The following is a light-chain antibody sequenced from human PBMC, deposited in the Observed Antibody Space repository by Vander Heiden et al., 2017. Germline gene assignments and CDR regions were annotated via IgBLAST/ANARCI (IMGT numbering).Light chain of an antibody. Sequence: AIQMTQSPSSLSASVGDRVTITCRASQGIKNYLGWYQQKPGKAPNLLIYAASSLQSGGPSRFSGSGSGTDFTLIISSLQPEDFATYYCLQDYSYPRTFGQGTKVDIK. CDR2: AAS. V-gene: IGKV1-6*01. J-gene: IGKJ1*01. CDR3: LQDYSYPRT. CDR1: QGIKNY.